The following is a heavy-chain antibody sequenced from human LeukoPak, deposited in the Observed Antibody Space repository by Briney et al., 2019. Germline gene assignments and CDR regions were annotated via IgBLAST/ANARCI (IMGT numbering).Heavy chain of an antibody. Sequence: PSETLSLTCTVSGGSISSYYWSWIRQPPGKGLEWIGYIYYSGSTNYNPSLKSRVTISADTSKNQFSLKLSSVTAADTAVYYCARQRRSASPAIDYWGQGTLVTVSS. CDR1: GGSISSYY. CDR2: IYYSGST. CDR3: ARQRRSASPAIDY. D-gene: IGHD3-10*01. V-gene: IGHV4-59*01. J-gene: IGHJ4*02.